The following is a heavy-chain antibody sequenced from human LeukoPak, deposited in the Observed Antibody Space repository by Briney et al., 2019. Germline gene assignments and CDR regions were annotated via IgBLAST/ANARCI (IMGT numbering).Heavy chain of an antibody. CDR1: GFTFSSYA. V-gene: IGHV3-23*01. CDR3: AKRGLRFLEWAVDY. CDR2: ISGSGGST. D-gene: IGHD3-3*01. J-gene: IGHJ4*02. Sequence: EGSLRLSCAASGFTFSSYAMSWVRQAPGKGLEWVSGISGSGGSTYYADSVKGRFTISRDNSNNTVYMQMNSLRAEDTAVYYCAKRGLRFLEWAVDYWGQGTLVTVSS.